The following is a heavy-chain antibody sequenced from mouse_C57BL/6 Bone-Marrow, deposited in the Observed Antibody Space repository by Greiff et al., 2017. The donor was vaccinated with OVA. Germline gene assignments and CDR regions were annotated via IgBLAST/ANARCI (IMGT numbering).Heavy chain of an antibody. CDR2: IEPEDDEP. CDR1: GFNFRDYY. J-gene: IGHJ1*03. D-gene: IGHD1-1*01. V-gene: IGHV14-2*01. CDR3: ARWGCYGSWYFDV. Sequence: VQLQQPGAELVKPGASVKLSCTASGFNFRDYYMHWVKQRTEQGLEWIGRIEPEDDEPKYVPKFQGKATITADTSSNTAYLQLSSLTSEDTAVYYCARWGCYGSWYFDVWGRGTAVTVSS.